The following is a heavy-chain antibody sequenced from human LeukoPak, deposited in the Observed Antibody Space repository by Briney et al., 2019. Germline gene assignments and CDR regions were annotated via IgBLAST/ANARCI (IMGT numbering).Heavy chain of an antibody. Sequence: GESLKISCKGSGYSFTSYWIGWVRQMPGKGPEWMGIIYPGDSDTRYSPSFQGQVTISADKSISTAYLQWSSLKASDTAMYYCARRLGIVVVTAIPAPDAFDIWGQGTMVTVSS. CDR1: GYSFTSYW. V-gene: IGHV5-51*01. CDR2: IYPGDSDT. D-gene: IGHD2-21*02. J-gene: IGHJ3*02. CDR3: ARRLGIVVVTAIPAPDAFDI.